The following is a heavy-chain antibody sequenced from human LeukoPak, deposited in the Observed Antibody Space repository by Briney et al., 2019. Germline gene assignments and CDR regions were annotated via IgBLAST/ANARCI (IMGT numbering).Heavy chain of an antibody. CDR3: ARHYRKLGLHWFDP. D-gene: IGHD7-27*01. V-gene: IGHV4-39*01. J-gene: IGHJ5*02. CDR2: IYYSGST. CDR1: GGSISSYY. Sequence: PSETLSLTCTVSGGSISSYYWGWIRQPPGKGLEWIGSIYYSGSTYYNPSLKSRVTISVDTSKNQFSLKLSSVTAADTAVYYCARHYRKLGLHWFDPWGQGTLVTVSS.